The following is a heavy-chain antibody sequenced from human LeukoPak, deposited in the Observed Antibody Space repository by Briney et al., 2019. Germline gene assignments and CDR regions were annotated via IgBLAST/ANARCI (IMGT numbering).Heavy chain of an antibody. CDR3: ARSFGSSWSLDY. Sequence: PGGSLRLPCAASGFTFSSYSMNWVRQAPGKGLEWVSSISSSSSYIYYADSVKGRFTISRDNAKNSLYLQMNSLRAEDTAVYYCARSFGSSWSLDYWGQGTLVTVSS. D-gene: IGHD6-13*01. V-gene: IGHV3-21*01. J-gene: IGHJ4*02. CDR1: GFTFSSYS. CDR2: ISSSSSYI.